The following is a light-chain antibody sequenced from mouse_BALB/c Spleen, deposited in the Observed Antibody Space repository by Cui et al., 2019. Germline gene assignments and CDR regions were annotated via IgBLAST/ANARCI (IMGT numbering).Light chain of an antibody. CDR3: QHFWGTPLT. Sequence: DIQMTQSPASLSVSVGETVTITCRASENIYSNLAWYQQKQGKSPQLLVYAATNLADGVPSRFSGSGSGTQYSLKINSLQSEDFWSYYCQHFWGTPLTFGSGTKLEIK. CDR2: AAT. CDR1: ENIYSN. J-gene: IGKJ4*01. V-gene: IGKV12-46*01.